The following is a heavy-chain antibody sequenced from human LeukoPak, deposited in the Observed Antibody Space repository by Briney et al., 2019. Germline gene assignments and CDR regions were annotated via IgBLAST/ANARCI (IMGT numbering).Heavy chain of an antibody. Sequence: GGSLRLSCAASGFTFSSNAMSWVRQAPGKGLEWVSAVSGSGGTTYYADSVKGRFTISRDNAKNSLYLQMNSLRAEDTAVYYCARDFPYYYDSSGLYYFDYWGQGTLVTVSS. J-gene: IGHJ4*02. CDR1: GFTFSSNA. CDR3: ARDFPYYYDSSGLYYFDY. V-gene: IGHV3-23*01. CDR2: VSGSGGTT. D-gene: IGHD3-22*01.